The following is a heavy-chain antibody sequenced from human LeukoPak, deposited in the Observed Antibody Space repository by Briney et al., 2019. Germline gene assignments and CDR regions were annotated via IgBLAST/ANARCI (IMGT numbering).Heavy chain of an antibody. D-gene: IGHD2-21*01. CDR1: GGSMSSHY. CDR3: ARGIVVINPYYYYYMDV. Sequence: PSETLSLTCTVSGGSMSSHYWSWIRQPPGKGLEWIGYIYYSGSTNYNPSLKSRVTISVDTSKNQFSLKLSSVTAADTAVYYCARGIVVINPYYYYYMDVWGKGTTVTVS. J-gene: IGHJ6*03. V-gene: IGHV4-59*11. CDR2: IYYSGST.